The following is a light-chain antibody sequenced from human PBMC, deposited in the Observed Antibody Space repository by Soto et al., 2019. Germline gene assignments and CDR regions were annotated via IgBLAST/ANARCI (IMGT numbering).Light chain of an antibody. J-gene: IGKJ2*01. CDR2: DAS. V-gene: IGKV3-11*01. CDR1: QDVSIF. CDR3: QQRSTWLYT. Sequence: ILLAQSPATLSLSPGERATLSCKTSQDVSIFLAWYQQKPGQAPRLLIHDASNRATGVPARFSGSGSGIDFTLTITSLEPEDFAVYYCQQRSTWLYTFGQGTKLEV.